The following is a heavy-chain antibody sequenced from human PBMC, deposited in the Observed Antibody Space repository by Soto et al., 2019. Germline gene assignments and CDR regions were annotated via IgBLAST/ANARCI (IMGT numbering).Heavy chain of an antibody. CDR3: ARAKTGDFWSGYYLHYFDY. V-gene: IGHV1-2*02. J-gene: IGHJ4*02. CDR2: TNPNSGGT. D-gene: IGHD3-3*01. CDR1: GYTFTAYY. Sequence: ASVKVSCKASGYTFTAYYVHWVRQAPGQGLEWMGWTNPNSGGTNYAQKFQGRVTMTRDTSISTAYMELSRLRSDDTAVYYCARAKTGDFWSGYYLHYFDYWGQGTLVTVSS.